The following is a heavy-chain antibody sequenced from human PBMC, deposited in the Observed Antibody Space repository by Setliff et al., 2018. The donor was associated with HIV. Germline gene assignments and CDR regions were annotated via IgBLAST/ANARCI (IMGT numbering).Heavy chain of an antibody. CDR3: AKWHSTAWYSGYYIDN. V-gene: IGHV3-23*01. D-gene: IGHD6-19*01. J-gene: IGHJ4*02. CDR2: ISGPGSSS. CDR1: GFTFSTSA. Sequence: QPGGSLRLSCAASGFTFSTSAMTWVRRTPGKGLEWVSSISGPGSSSYYADSVKGRFTISRDNSKDTLFLQMNVLSAGDTAIYYCAKWHSTAWYSGYYIDNWGQGTQVTVSS.